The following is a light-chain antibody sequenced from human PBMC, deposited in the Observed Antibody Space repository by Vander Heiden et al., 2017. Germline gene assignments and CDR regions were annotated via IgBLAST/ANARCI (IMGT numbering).Light chain of an antibody. J-gene: IGKJ1*01. CDR3: QQYGSSGT. V-gene: IGKV3-20*01. CDR1: QSVSTGY. CDR2: GSS. Sequence: ELVLTTSPATLSLSPGERASLSCRASQSVSTGYVAWYQQKPGPAPRLLIYGSSSRAAVIPGRFSGSWSATDFTLTISRLEPEDFAVYYCQQYGSSGTFGQGTKVEIK.